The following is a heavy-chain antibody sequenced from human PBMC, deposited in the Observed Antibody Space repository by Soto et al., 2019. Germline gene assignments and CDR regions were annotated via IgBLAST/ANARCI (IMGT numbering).Heavy chain of an antibody. CDR2: IDSSGNYI. CDR3: AREAHFYGRSDVYDF. CDR1: GFTFSIYT. D-gene: IGHD4-17*01. J-gene: IGHJ3*01. V-gene: IGHV3-21*06. Sequence: EVQLVESGGGLVKPGGSLRLSCAASGFTFSIYTMAWVRQAPGKGLEWVSSIDSSGNYIYYADSVQGRFTISRDNAENSVYLLMNSLRAEDTAVFYCAREAHFYGRSDVYDFLGQGTMVTFSS.